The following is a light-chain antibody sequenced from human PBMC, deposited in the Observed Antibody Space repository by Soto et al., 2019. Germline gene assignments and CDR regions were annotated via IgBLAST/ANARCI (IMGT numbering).Light chain of an antibody. CDR1: SGDIGSYNR. J-gene: IGLJ1*01. V-gene: IGLV2-14*01. CDR3: SSYTNFNTRACV. CDR2: EVT. Sequence: QSALTQPASVSGSPGQSITISCTGTSGDIGSYNRVSWYQQHPGKAPKLIIYEVTDRPSGVSNRFSGSKSGNTASLTISGLQAEDEAEYYCSSYTNFNTRACVFGTGTKVT.